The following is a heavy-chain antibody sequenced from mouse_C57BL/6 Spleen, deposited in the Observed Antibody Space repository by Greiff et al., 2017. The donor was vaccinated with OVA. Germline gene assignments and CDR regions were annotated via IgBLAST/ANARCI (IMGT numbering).Heavy chain of an antibody. V-gene: IGHV1-7*01. D-gene: IGHD1-1*01. CDR2: INPSSGYT. CDR3: ATSPYGSSCDY. Sequence: VQRVESGAELAKPGASVKLSCKASGYTFTSYWMHWVKQRPGQGLEWIGYINPSSGYTKYNQKFKDKATLTADKSSSTAYMQLSSLTYEDSAVYYCATSPYGSSCDYWGQGTTLTVSS. J-gene: IGHJ2*01. CDR1: GYTFTSYW.